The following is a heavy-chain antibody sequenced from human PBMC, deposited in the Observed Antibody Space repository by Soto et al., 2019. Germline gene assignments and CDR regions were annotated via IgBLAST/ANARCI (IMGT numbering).Heavy chain of an antibody. Sequence: SETLSLTCTVSGGSVSSGSYYWSWIRQPPGKGLEWIGYIYYSGSTNYNPSLKSRVTISVDTSKNQFSLKLSSVTAADTAVYYCARDAIKGGYDWYYYYGMDVWGQGTTVTVSS. V-gene: IGHV4-61*01. CDR3: ARDAIKGGYDWYYYYGMDV. CDR2: IYYSGST. J-gene: IGHJ6*02. D-gene: IGHD5-12*01. CDR1: GGSVSSGSYY.